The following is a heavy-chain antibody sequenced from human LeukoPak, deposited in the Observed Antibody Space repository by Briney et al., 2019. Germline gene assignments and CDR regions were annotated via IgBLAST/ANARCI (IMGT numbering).Heavy chain of an antibody. Sequence: SETLSLTCTVSGESISGYYWSWIRQPAGKGLDWIGRIYSSGSTNYKPSLTSRVTMSVDTSNNQFSLKLTSVTAADTAVYYCASTSLTTRGRFYFDCWGQGTLVTVSS. D-gene: IGHD4-17*01. CDR3: ASTSLTTRGRFYFDC. J-gene: IGHJ4*02. CDR2: IYSSGST. CDR1: GESISGYY. V-gene: IGHV4-4*07.